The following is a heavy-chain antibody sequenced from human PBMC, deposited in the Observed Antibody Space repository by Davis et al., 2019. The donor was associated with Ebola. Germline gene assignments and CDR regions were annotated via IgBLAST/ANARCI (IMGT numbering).Heavy chain of an antibody. Sequence: SSVTVSCKASRGTFSSYTISWVRQAPGQGLEWMGRIIPILGIANYAQKFQGRVTITADKSTSTAYMELSSLRSEDTAVYYCARDMEWELFGPFDYWGQGTLVTVSS. CDR3: ARDMEWELFGPFDY. CDR1: RGTFSSYT. J-gene: IGHJ4*02. CDR2: IIPILGIA. D-gene: IGHD1-26*01. V-gene: IGHV1-69*04.